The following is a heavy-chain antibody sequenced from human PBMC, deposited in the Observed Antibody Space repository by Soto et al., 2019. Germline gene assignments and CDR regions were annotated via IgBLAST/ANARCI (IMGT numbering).Heavy chain of an antibody. CDR1: SGSISSSNW. J-gene: IGHJ4*02. D-gene: IGHD4-17*01. CDR3: ARRTHYGDSYFDY. Sequence: SETLSLTCAVSSGSISSSNWWSWVRQPPGKGLEWIGEIYHSGSTNYNPSLKSRVTISVDKSKNQFSLKLSSVTAADTAVYYCARRTHYGDSYFDYWGQGTLVTVSS. V-gene: IGHV4-4*02. CDR2: IYHSGST.